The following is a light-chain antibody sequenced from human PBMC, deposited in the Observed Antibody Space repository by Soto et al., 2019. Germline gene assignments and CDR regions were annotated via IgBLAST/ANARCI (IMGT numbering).Light chain of an antibody. J-gene: IGKJ4*01. CDR3: MQALLSLT. V-gene: IGKV2-28*01. CDR1: QSLLHSNGYNY. CDR2: LGS. Sequence: DLVMTQSPLSLPVTPGEPASISCRSSQSLLHSNGYNYLDWYLQKPGQSPQLLIYLGSNRASGVPDRFSGSGSGTDFTLKISRVEAEDVGVYYCMQALLSLTFGGGTKVEIK.